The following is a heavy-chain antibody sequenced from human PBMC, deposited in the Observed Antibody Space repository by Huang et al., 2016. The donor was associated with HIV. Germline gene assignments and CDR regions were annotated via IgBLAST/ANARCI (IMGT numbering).Heavy chain of an antibody. J-gene: IGHJ4*02. CDR2: ISYVGNNK. CDR1: GFSFKSYN. D-gene: IGHD1-26*01. CDR3: AKDRSGGSYYFDS. V-gene: IGHV3-30*18. Sequence: QVHLVESGGGVVQPGRSLRLSFAASGFSFKSYNMHWVRKATGKWLEWGACISYVGNNKYYPDSLRGTFAISRDNSKTALYLEMNSLRADDTAVYFCAKDRSGGSYYFDSWGRGTLVTVSS.